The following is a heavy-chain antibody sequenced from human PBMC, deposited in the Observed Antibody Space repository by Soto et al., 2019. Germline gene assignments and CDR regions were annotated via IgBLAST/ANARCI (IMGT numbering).Heavy chain of an antibody. Sequence: ASVKVSCKASGYTFTSYGISWVRQAPGQGLEWMGWISAYNGNTNYAQKLQGRVTMTTDTSTSTAYMELRSLRSDDTAVYYCARVLNYYDSSGYVDWFDPWGQGTLVTVSS. CDR3: ARVLNYYDSSGYVDWFDP. V-gene: IGHV1-18*04. CDR1: GYTFTSYG. J-gene: IGHJ5*02. CDR2: ISAYNGNT. D-gene: IGHD3-22*01.